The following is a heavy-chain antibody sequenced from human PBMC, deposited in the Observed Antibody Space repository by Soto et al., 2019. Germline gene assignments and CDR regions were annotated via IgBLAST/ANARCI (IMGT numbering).Heavy chain of an antibody. V-gene: IGHV1-18*01. CDR1: GYSFTNYG. D-gene: IGHD6-19*01. Sequence: QDQLVQSGVEVKKPGASVKVSCKASGYSFTNYGITWVRQAPGQGFEWMGWISAYNGNTNYAQKFQGRVTMTTDASTSTAYLGLGSLKPDDTSVYYCARDRGVAPPVAGNTHYYYYMDVWGKGTTVTVSS. CDR2: ISAYNGNT. CDR3: ARDRGVAPPVAGNTHYYYYMDV. J-gene: IGHJ6*03.